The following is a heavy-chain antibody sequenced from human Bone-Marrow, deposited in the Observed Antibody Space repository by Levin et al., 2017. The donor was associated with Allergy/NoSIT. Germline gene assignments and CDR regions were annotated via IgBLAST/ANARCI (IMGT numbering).Heavy chain of an antibody. CDR2: IYSGGDT. CDR3: ARDGGVTLGGDY. J-gene: IGHJ4*02. Sequence: GGSLRLSCAASGFTVRNYMRWFRQAPGKGLEWVSLIYSGGDTRYADSAQGRFTISRDTSKNTLSLQMNSLRTDDTAVYYCARDGGVTLGGDYWGQGTLVTVSS. D-gene: IGHD3-16*01. CDR1: GFTVRNY. V-gene: IGHV3-53*01.